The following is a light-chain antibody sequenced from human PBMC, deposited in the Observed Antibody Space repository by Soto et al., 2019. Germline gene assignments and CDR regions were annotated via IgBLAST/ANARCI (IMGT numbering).Light chain of an antibody. CDR3: GADNGSGSSFVYVV. J-gene: IGLJ2*01. CDR2: VGTGGVVV. Sequence: QPVLTQPPSASASLGASVTLTGTLSSGYSNYKVDWYQQRPGKGPRFVMRVGTGGVVVSKGDGIPDRFSVLGSGLNRYLTIRNIQEEDESDYHCGADNGSGSSFVYVVFGRGTKVTVL. V-gene: IGLV9-49*01. CDR1: SGYSNYK.